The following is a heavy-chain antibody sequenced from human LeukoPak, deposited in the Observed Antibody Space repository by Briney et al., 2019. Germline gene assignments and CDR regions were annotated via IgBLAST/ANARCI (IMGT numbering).Heavy chain of an antibody. J-gene: IGHJ4*02. CDR1: GFTSSSYW. D-gene: IGHD1-26*01. V-gene: IGHV3-74*01. Sequence: PGGSLRLSCAASGFTSSSYWMHWVRQAPGKGLVWVSRINSDGSSTSYADSVKGRFTISRDNAKNTLYLQMNSLRAEDTAVYYCAREFEWELRPHLDYWGQGTLVTVSS. CDR2: INSDGSST. CDR3: AREFEWELRPHLDY.